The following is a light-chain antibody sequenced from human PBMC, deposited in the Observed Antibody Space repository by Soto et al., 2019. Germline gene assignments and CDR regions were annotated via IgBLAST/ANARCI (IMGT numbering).Light chain of an antibody. Sequence: EIVLTQSPGTLSLSPGERATLSCRASQTVRNRYLAWYQQKPGQAPRLLVHGAYARATGIPDRFRGSGSGTDFTLIITTXEPEDLAVYFCHQYSDSPQTFGQGTKVDIK. CDR1: QTVRNRY. CDR2: GAY. V-gene: IGKV3-20*01. CDR3: HQYSDSPQT. J-gene: IGKJ1*01.